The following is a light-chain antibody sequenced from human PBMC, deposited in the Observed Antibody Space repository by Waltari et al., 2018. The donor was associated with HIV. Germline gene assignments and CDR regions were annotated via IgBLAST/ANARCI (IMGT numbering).Light chain of an antibody. CDR3: FSYAGNNYLL. CDR2: EVS. CDR1: SSDIGLYNF. V-gene: IGLV2-8*01. J-gene: IGLJ2*01. Sequence: QSALTQPPSASGSPGQSVTISCAGTSSDIGLYNFVSWYQHHPGKAPKLMISEVSRRPSGVPDRFSGSKSGNTASLTVSGLQAEDEAAYYCFSYAGNNYLLFGGGTKLT.